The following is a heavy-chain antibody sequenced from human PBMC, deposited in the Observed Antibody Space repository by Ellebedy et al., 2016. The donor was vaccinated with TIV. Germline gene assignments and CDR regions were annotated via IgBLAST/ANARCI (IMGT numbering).Heavy chain of an antibody. Sequence: AASVKVSCKASGYTFTSYDINWVRQAPGQGLEWMGWISAYNGNTNYAQKLQGRVTMTTDTSTRTAYMELRSLRSDDTAVYYCARDQGDDYVWGSYLDYWGQGTLVTVSS. J-gene: IGHJ4*02. CDR2: ISAYNGNT. D-gene: IGHD3-16*02. CDR1: GYTFTSYD. CDR3: ARDQGDDYVWGSYLDY. V-gene: IGHV1-18*01.